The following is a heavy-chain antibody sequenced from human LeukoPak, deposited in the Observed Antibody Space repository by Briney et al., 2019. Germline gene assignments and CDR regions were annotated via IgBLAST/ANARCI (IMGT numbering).Heavy chain of an antibody. V-gene: IGHV4-59*08. CDR3: VRPLGSKNVFDI. CDR1: GGSIANYY. D-gene: IGHD1-26*01. J-gene: IGHJ3*02. CDR2: IHYSGST. Sequence: SETLSLTCTVSGGSIANYYWTWIRQPPGKGLEWIGFIHYSGSTNYNPSVKSRVSMSLDTSKNQFSLQLNSVTAADTAVYYCVRPLGSKNVFDIWGQGTLVTVS.